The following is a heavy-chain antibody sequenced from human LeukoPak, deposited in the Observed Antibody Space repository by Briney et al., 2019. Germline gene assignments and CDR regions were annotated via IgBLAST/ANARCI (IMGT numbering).Heavy chain of an antibody. CDR2: ISWNSGSI. CDR1: GFTFDDYA. D-gene: IGHD5-12*01. V-gene: IGHV3-9*01. Sequence: GGSLRLSCAASGFTFDDYAMHWVRQAPGKGLEWVSGISWNSGSIGYADSVKGRFTTSRDNAKNSLYLQMNSLRAEDTALYYCAKAGGGYDWGQGTLVTVSS. J-gene: IGHJ4*02. CDR3: AKAGGGYD.